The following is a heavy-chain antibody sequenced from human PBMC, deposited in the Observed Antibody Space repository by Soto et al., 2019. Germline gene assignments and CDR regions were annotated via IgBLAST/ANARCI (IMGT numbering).Heavy chain of an antibody. Sequence: SETLSLTCTVSGGSISSSSYYWGWIRQPPGKGLEWIGSIYYSGSTYYNPSLKSRVTISVDTSKNQFSLKLSSVTAADTAVYYCARRPSIAARPSIRYYYYGMDVSGQGTIVSLS. D-gene: IGHD6-6*01. V-gene: IGHV4-39*01. CDR3: ARRPSIAARPSIRYYYYGMDV. CDR2: IYYSGST. CDR1: GGSISSSSYY. J-gene: IGHJ6*02.